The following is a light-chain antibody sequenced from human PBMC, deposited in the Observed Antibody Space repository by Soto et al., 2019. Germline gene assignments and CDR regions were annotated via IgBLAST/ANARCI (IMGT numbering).Light chain of an antibody. CDR1: QDISYY. CDR3: QQSYSTPRWT. J-gene: IGKJ1*01. Sequence: IQISKSPSSLSASVGDRVTITCQASQDISYYLNWDQQKPGKAQKLVIYDASNLEKGVPTRFSGSRTGTHFTFTITSLQPADFATYYCQQSYSTPRWTFGQGTKVDI. V-gene: IGKV1-33*01. CDR2: DAS.